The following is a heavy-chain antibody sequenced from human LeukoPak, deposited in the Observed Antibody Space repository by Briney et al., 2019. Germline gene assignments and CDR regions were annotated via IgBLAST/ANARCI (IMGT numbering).Heavy chain of an antibody. CDR3: AKDVGKWESLHFFDY. CDR1: GFTFSTNA. Sequence: PGGSLRLSCLTSGFTFSTNAMSWVRQAPGKGLEWISGISGSGASTYYADSVTGRFTISRDNSRNTLYLQMNNLRGDDTAVYYCAKDVGKWESLHFFDYWGQGTLVTVSS. V-gene: IGHV3-23*01. D-gene: IGHD1-26*01. CDR2: ISGSGAST. J-gene: IGHJ4*02.